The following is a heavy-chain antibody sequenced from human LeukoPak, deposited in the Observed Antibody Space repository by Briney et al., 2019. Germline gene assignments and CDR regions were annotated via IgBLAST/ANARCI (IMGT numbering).Heavy chain of an antibody. Sequence: SETLSLTCTVSGGSIFSYYWGWIRQPPGKGLEWIGSIYYSGSTYYNPSLKSRVTISVDTSKNQFSLKLSSVTAADTAVYYCARPRAGATRWIDYWGQGTLVTVSS. CDR2: IYYSGST. CDR3: ARPRAGATRWIDY. J-gene: IGHJ4*02. V-gene: IGHV4-39*07. CDR1: GGSIFSYY. D-gene: IGHD1-26*01.